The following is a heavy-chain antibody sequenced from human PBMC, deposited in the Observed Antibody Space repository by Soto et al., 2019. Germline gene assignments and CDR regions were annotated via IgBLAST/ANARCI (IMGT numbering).Heavy chain of an antibody. CDR1: GFTFSAYS. J-gene: IGHJ4*02. CDR2: ISVGSTDI. D-gene: IGHD2-21*02. Sequence: EVRLLESGGGLVQPGGCLRLSCAASGFTFSAYSMNWVRQAPGKGLEWISYISVGSTDIYYADSVKGRFTISRDKAKNSLYLQMNSLRDEDTALYYCARTRGPYCGGDCYFELWGQGTLVTVSS. CDR3: ARTRGPYCGGDCYFEL. V-gene: IGHV3-48*02.